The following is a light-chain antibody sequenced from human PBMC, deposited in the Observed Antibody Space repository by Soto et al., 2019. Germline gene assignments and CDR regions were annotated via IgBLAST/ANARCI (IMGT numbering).Light chain of an antibody. CDR1: QGISNY. Sequence: AIRMTQSPSSLSASTGDRVTITCRASQGISNYLVWYQQKPGKTPKVLIHAASTLQSGVSSRFSGSGSGTDFTLTISSLQSEDFATYYCQQYSSYPCTFGQGTKVEV. V-gene: IGKV1-8*01. CDR2: AAS. CDR3: QQYSSYPCT. J-gene: IGKJ1*01.